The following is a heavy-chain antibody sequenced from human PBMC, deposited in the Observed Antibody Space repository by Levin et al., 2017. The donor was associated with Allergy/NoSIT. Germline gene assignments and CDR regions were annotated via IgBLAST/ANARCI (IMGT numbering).Heavy chain of an antibody. J-gene: IGHJ4*02. D-gene: IGHD5-18*01. CDR1: GFTVSSNY. V-gene: IGHV3-66*01. CDR3: ATRRGYSYGYAY. Sequence: GGSLRLSCAATGFTVSSNYMSWVRQAPGKGLEWVSVINSGGSTYYSDSVKGRFTISRDNSNNTLHLQMNSLRAEDTAVYYCATRRGYSYGYAYWGQGTLVTVSS. CDR2: INSGGST.